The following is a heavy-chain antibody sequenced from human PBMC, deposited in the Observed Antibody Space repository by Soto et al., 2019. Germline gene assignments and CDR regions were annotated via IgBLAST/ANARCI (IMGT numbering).Heavy chain of an antibody. V-gene: IGHV1-8*01. CDR1: GYTFTIYD. Sequence: AAVKVSCKASGYTFTIYDISWVRQATGQGFEYLGWMNPNSGNTGYVKKFQGRVTITRDTSTSTAYMELRSLRSDDTAVYYCARDYDSSGYPRYYFDYWGQGTLVTVSS. CDR3: ARDYDSSGYPRYYFDY. CDR2: MNPNSGNT. J-gene: IGHJ4*02. D-gene: IGHD3-22*01.